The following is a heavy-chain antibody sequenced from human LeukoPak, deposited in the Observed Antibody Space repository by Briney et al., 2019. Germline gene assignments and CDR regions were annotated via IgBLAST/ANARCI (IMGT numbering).Heavy chain of an antibody. CDR1: GYTFSGYY. CDR2: INPNSGGT. Sequence: ASVKVSCKASGYTFSGYYMHWVRQDPGQGLEWMGCINPNSGGTNYAQKFQGRVTMTRDTSFSTAYMELSSLTSDDTAVYYCARDHPMSYWGQGTLVTVSS. D-gene: IGHD3-10*02. V-gene: IGHV1-2*02. CDR3: ARDHPMSY. J-gene: IGHJ4*02.